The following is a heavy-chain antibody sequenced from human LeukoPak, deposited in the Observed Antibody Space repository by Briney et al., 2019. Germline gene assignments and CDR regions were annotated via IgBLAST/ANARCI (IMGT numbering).Heavy chain of an antibody. V-gene: IGHV1-46*01. Sequence: ASVTVSFTASGYTFTIYYMHWVRQAPGQGLEWMGIINPSGGSTSYAQKFQGRVTMTRDTSTSTVYMELSSLRSEDTAVYYCARDERGSYLGDAFDIWGQGTMVTVSS. CDR1: GYTFTIYY. J-gene: IGHJ3*02. CDR3: ARDERGSYLGDAFDI. CDR2: INPSGGST. D-gene: IGHD1-26*01.